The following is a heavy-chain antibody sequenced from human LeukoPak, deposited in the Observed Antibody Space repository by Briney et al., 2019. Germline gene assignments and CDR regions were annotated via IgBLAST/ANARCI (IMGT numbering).Heavy chain of an antibody. D-gene: IGHD6-19*01. V-gene: IGHV4-59*08. CDR3: AGSSDFWFGMDV. J-gene: IGHJ6*02. Sequence: SETLSLTCTVSGGSISSYYWSWIRQPPGKGLEWIGYIYYSGNTNYNPSLKSRLTISVDTSKNQFSLKLSSVTAADTAVYYCAGSSDFWFGMDVWGQGTTVTVSS. CDR2: IYYSGNT. CDR1: GGSISSYY.